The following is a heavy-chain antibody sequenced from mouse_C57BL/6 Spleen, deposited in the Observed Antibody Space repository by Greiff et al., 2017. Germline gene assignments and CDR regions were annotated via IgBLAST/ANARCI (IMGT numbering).Heavy chain of an antibody. J-gene: IGHJ4*01. CDR2: IDPSDSYT. CDR3: AFCYGNYGGFAMDY. Sequence: VQLQQPGAELVMPGASVKLSCKASGYTFTSYWMHWVKQRPGQGLEWIGEIDPSDSYTNYNQKFKGKSTLTVDKSSSTAYMQLSSLTSEDSAVYYCAFCYGNYGGFAMDYWGQGTSVTVSS. CDR1: GYTFTSYW. D-gene: IGHD2-1*01. V-gene: IGHV1-69*01.